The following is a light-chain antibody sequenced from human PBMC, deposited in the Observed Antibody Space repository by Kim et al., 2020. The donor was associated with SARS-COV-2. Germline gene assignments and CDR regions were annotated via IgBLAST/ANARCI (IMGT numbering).Light chain of an antibody. CDR2: YDS. CDR1: NIGSKS. V-gene: IGLV3-21*04. Sequence: SYELTQPPSLSVAPGKTAWITCGGNNIGSKSVHWYQQKPGQAPVLVIYYDSDRPSGIPERFSGSNSGNTATLTISRVEAGDEADYYCQAWDSSSDHVVFG. J-gene: IGLJ2*01. CDR3: QAWDSSSDHVV.